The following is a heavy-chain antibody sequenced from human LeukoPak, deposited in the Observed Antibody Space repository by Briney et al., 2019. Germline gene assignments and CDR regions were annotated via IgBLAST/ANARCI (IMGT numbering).Heavy chain of an antibody. Sequence: KSGGSLRLSCAASGLTFSNYAMNWVRQAPGKGLERVSGISGSGGSTYCADSVKGPFTISRDNSKNTLYLQMISLRAEDTAVYYCAKDRYSNYGNWFDPWGQGTLVTVFS. J-gene: IGHJ5*02. CDR2: ISGSGGST. CDR3: AKDRYSNYGNWFDP. D-gene: IGHD4-11*01. CDR1: GLTFSNYA. V-gene: IGHV3-23*01.